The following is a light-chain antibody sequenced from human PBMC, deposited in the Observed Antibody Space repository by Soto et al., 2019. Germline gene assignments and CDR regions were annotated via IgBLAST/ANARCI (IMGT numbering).Light chain of an antibody. CDR3: QQYGSSSWT. J-gene: IGKJ1*01. Sequence: EIVLTQSPATLSWSAGERATLSCVSSQSVSSGYLAWYQQKPGLAPRLLIYDASSRATGIPDRFSGSGSGTDFTLTISRLEPEDFAVYYCQQYGSSSWTFGQGTKVEIK. V-gene: IGKV3D-20*01. CDR1: QSVSSGY. CDR2: DAS.